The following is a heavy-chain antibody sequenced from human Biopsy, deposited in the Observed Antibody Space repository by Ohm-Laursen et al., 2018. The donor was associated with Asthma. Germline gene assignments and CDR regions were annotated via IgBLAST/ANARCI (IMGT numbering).Heavy chain of an antibody. CDR3: ARATSTWSQSGPHYFDH. CDR2: VHSTGST. Sequence: GTLSLTCTVSPGSINDYYWNWIRQLPGKGLEWIGYVHSTGSTRFNPSLKSRLTISVDTSVDQVSLKLTSVTAADTAVYYCARATSTWSQSGPHYFDHWGQGTLVTVSS. D-gene: IGHD6-13*01. CDR1: PGSINDYY. J-gene: IGHJ4*02. V-gene: IGHV4-59*01.